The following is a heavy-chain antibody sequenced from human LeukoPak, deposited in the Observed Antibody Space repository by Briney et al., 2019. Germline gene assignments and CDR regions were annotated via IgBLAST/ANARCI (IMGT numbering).Heavy chain of an antibody. D-gene: IGHD4-23*01. CDR3: AEDQKVVTGFDY. J-gene: IGHJ4*02. CDR1: GFTFSSYG. V-gene: IGHV3-30*18. CDR2: ISYDGSNK. Sequence: PGGSLRLSCAASGFTFSSYGMHWVRQAPGKGLEWVAVISYDGSNKYYADSVKGRFTISRDNSKNTLYLQMNSLRAEDTAVYYCAEDQKVVTGFDYWGQGTLVTVSS.